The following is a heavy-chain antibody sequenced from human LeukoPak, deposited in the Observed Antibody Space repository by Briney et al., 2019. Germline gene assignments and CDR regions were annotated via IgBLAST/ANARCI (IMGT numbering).Heavy chain of an antibody. Sequence: GGSLRLSRAASKFAFSSYAMSWVRQAPGKGLEWVSAISGGGGNTYYADSVKGRFTVSRDNSKNTLYLQMNSLRAEDTAVYYCGKNRYSGSLSPFDIWGQGTMVTVSS. D-gene: IGHD1-26*01. CDR3: GKNRYSGSLSPFDI. J-gene: IGHJ3*02. V-gene: IGHV3-23*01. CDR1: KFAFSSYA. CDR2: ISGGGGNT.